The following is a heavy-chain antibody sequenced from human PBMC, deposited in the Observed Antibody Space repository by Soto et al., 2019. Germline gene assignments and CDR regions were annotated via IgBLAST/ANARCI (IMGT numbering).Heavy chain of an antibody. V-gene: IGHV3-30*18. CDR1: GFTFSSYG. CDR3: AKDWRNDFWSGGGYYFDY. D-gene: IGHD3-3*01. CDR2: ISYDGSNK. J-gene: IGHJ4*02. Sequence: GGSLRLSCAASGFTFSSYGMHWVRQAPGKGLEWVAVISYDGSNKYYADSVKGRFTISRDNSKNTLYLQMNSLRAEDTAVYYCAKDWRNDFWSGGGYYFDYWGQGTLVTVSS.